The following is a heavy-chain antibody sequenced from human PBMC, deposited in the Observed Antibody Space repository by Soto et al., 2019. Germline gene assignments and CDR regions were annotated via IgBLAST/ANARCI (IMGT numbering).Heavy chain of an antibody. CDR2: IYHSGST. D-gene: IGHD5-12*01. J-gene: IGHJ5*02. CDR3: ARGQYSGYVVKGWFDP. CDR1: GGSISSGGYS. V-gene: IGHV4-30-2*01. Sequence: SETLSLTCAVSGGSISSGGYSWSWIRQPPGKGLEWIGYIYHSGSTYYNPSLKSRVTISVDRSKNQFSLKLSSVTAADTAVYYCARGQYSGYVVKGWFDPWGQGXLVTVSS.